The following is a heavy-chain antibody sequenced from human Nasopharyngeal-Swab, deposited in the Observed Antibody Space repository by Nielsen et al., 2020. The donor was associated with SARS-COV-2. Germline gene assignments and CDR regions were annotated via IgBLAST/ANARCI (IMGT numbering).Heavy chain of an antibody. D-gene: IGHD6-25*01. Sequence: GGSLRPSCAASGFTFSSYSMHWVRQAPAGDLEYVAAISPDGGGAYYGRSVKGRFTISRDNSKNTVDLQMGTLSSEDMAVYYCARATLPSGAYYMDVWGKGTTVTVSS. CDR3: ARATLPSGAYYMDV. CDR1: GFTFSSYS. V-gene: IGHV3-64*01. J-gene: IGHJ6*03. CDR2: ISPDGGGA.